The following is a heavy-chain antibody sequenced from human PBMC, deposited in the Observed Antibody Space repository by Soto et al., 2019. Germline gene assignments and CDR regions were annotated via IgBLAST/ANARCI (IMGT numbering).Heavy chain of an antibody. V-gene: IGHV3-33*01. J-gene: IGHJ6*02. D-gene: IGHD3-10*01. CDR1: GFPFSSYG. CDR3: ARDNSALGGSYYYYGMDV. Sequence: GGSLRLSCAASGFPFSSYGMHWVRQAPGKGLEWVAVIWYDGSNKYYADSVKGRFTISRDNSKNTLYLQMNSLRAEDTAVYYCARDNSALGGSYYYYGMDVWGQGTTVTVSS. CDR2: IWYDGSNK.